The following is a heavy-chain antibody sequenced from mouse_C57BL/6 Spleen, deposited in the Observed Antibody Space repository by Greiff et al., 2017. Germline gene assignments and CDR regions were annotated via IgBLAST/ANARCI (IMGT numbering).Heavy chain of an antibody. CDR1: GYTFTSYW. CDR3: ARSDTTVVGDV. V-gene: IGHV1-55*01. Sequence: QVHVKQPGAELVKPGASVKMSCKASGYTFTSYWITWVKQRPGQGLEWIGDIYPGSGSTNYNEKFKSKATLTVDTSSSTAYMQLSSLTSEDSAVYYCARSDTTVVGDVWGTGTTVTVSS. J-gene: IGHJ1*03. D-gene: IGHD1-1*01. CDR2: IYPGSGST.